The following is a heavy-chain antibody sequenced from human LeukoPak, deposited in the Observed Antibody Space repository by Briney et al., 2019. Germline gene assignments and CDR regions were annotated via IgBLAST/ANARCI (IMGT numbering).Heavy chain of an antibody. D-gene: IGHD3-10*01. Sequence: GGSLRLSCAASGFTFSSYGMHWVRQAPGKGLEWVAVISYDGSNKYYADSVKGRFTISRDNSKNTLYLQMNSLRAEDTAVYYCAKKRFGELSIYLFDPWGQGTLVTVSS. V-gene: IGHV3-30*18. CDR2: ISYDGSNK. J-gene: IGHJ5*02. CDR1: GFTFSSYG. CDR3: AKKRFGELSIYLFDP.